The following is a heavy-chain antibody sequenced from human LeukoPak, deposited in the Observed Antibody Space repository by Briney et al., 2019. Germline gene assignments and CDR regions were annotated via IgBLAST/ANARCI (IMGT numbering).Heavy chain of an antibody. CDR1: GDSINTYY. CDR3: ARSRYYYYYYMDV. J-gene: IGHJ6*03. CDR2: IYYSGST. V-gene: IGHV4-59*01. Sequence: PSETLSLTCSVSGDSINTYYWSWVRQPPGKGLEWIGYIYYSGSTNYNSSPKSRVPISVDTSKNQFSLKLSSVTAADTAVYYCARSRYYYYYYMDVWGKGTTVTVSS.